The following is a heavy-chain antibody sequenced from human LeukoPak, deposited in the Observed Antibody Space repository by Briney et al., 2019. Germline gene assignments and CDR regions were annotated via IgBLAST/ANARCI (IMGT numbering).Heavy chain of an antibody. V-gene: IGHV3-23*05. CDR2: IGSDNKP. J-gene: IGHJ4*02. CDR1: GFTFSAYA. CDR3: ARVWEIHNPGYFDY. Sequence: PGGSLRLSCEASGFTFSAYAMTWVRQAPGQGLEWVSSIGSDNKPHYSESVKGRFAISRDNSKSTLYLQMNSLRAEDTALYYCARVWEIHNPGYFDYWGQGTLVTVSS. D-gene: IGHD1-26*01.